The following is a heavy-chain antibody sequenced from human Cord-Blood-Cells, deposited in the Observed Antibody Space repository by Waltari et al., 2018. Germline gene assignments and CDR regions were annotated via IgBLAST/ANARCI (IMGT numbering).Heavy chain of an antibody. Sequence: QLQLQESCPGLGKPSQTLSLTGTVSGGPIVSVDYYWSWIRQPPGKGLEWIGYIYYSGGTYYNPSLKSRVTISVDTSKNQFSLKLSSVTAADTAVYYCASSQYSSGWYLDYWGQGTLVTVSS. J-gene: IGHJ4*02. CDR3: ASSQYSSGWYLDY. CDR1: GGPIVSVDYY. D-gene: IGHD6-19*01. V-gene: IGHV4-30-4*08. CDR2: IYYSGGT.